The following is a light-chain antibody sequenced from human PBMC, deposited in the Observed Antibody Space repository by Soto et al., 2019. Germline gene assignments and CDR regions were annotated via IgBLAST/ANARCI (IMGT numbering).Light chain of an antibody. J-gene: IGKJ2*01. CDR1: QSVSTN. Sequence: EIVMTQSPVTLSVSPGERATLSCRTSQSVSTNLAWYQQKPGQAPRLLIYGASTRATGIPARFSGSASGTQFTLTINTLQSEDFAVYYCQQYNNWPYTFGQGTKLEIK. V-gene: IGKV3-15*01. CDR3: QQYNNWPYT. CDR2: GAS.